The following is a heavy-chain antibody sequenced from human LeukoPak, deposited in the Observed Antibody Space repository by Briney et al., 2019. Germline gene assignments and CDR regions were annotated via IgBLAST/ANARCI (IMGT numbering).Heavy chain of an antibody. V-gene: IGHV3-53*01. Sequence: PGGSLRLSCAASGFTVSSNYMSWVPQAPGKGLEWVSVIYRGGSTYYADSVKGRFTISRYNSKNTLYLQTNSLRAEDTAVYDCARVNGDTAMGYYFDYWGQGTLVTVSS. J-gene: IGHJ4*02. CDR1: GFTVSSNY. D-gene: IGHD5-18*01. CDR3: ARVNGDTAMGYYFDY. CDR2: IYRGGST.